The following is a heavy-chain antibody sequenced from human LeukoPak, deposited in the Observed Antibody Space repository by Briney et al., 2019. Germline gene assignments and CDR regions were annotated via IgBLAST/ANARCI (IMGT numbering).Heavy chain of an antibody. CDR3: ARSCGGDCYLDY. CDR2: IKQDGSEK. D-gene: IGHD2-21*02. J-gene: IGHJ4*02. CDR1: GFTFSDYY. V-gene: IGHV3-7*01. Sequence: GGSLRLSCAVSGFTFSDYYMSWVRQAPGKGLEWVANIKQDGSEKYYVDAVRGRFTIAGDNAKNSLYLQMNSLRAEDTAVYYCARSCGGDCYLDYWGQGTLVTVSS.